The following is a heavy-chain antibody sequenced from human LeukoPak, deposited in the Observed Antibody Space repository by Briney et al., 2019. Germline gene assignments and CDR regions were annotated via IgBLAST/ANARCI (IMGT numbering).Heavy chain of an antibody. V-gene: IGHV1-3*01. CDR1: GYTFTSYA. Sequence: ASVKVSCKASGYTFTSYAIHWVRQAPGQRLEWMGWTNAGNIDTKYSQKFQARITITRDTSANTAYMELSSLRSEDTAVYYCAREYSGYDRGDYGYWGQGTTVTVSS. D-gene: IGHD5-12*01. J-gene: IGHJ6*02. CDR3: AREYSGYDRGDYGY. CDR2: TNAGNIDT.